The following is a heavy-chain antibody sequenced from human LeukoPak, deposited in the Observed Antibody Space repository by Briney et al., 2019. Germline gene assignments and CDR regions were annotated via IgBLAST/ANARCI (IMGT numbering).Heavy chain of an antibody. J-gene: IGHJ3*02. Sequence: SETLSLTCTVSGGSISSYYWSWIRQPPGKGLEWIGYIYYSGSTNYNPSLKSRVTISVDTSKNQFSLKLSSVTAADTAVYYCARGGSSSSNDAFDIWGQGTMVTVSS. CDR3: ARGGSSSSNDAFDI. CDR2: IYYSGST. V-gene: IGHV4-59*01. D-gene: IGHD6-6*01. CDR1: GGSISSYY.